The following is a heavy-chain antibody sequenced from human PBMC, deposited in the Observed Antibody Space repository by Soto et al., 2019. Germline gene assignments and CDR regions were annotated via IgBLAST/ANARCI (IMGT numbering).Heavy chain of an antibody. CDR3: AKKGLGSLKTFCGNSDCHYAFDL. Sequence: EVQLLESGGGLVQPGGSLRLSCAASGFTFINYAMIWVRQAPGKGLEWVSTISGGGDGTYYADSVKGHFTISRDNSKNTLYLQMNSLRAEDTAIYYCAKKGLGSLKTFCGNSDCHYAFDLWGQGTVVTVSS. D-gene: IGHD2-21*02. CDR1: GFTFINYA. V-gene: IGHV3-23*01. J-gene: IGHJ3*01. CDR2: ISGGGDGT.